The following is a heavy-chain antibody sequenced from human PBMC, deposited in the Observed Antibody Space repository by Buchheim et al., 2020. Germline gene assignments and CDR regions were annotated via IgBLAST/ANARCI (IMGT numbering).Heavy chain of an antibody. D-gene: IGHD2-2*01. Sequence: EVQLVESGGGLVKPGGSLRLSCAASGFTFSSYSMNWVRQAPGKGLEWVSSISSSSSYIYYADSVKGRFTISRDNAKNSLYLQMNSLRAEDTAVYYCAREEGYCSSTSCRLRYFDWLSSYWYFDLWGRGTL. J-gene: IGHJ2*01. CDR1: GFTFSSYS. CDR2: ISSSSSYI. V-gene: IGHV3-21*01. CDR3: AREEGYCSSTSCRLRYFDWLSSYWYFDL.